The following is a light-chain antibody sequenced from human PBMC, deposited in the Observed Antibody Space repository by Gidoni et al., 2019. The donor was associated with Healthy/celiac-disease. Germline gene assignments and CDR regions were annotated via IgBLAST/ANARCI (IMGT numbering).Light chain of an antibody. CDR1: SSDVGGYNY. J-gene: IGLJ1*01. V-gene: IGLV2-11*01. Sequence: QSALTQHRPVSGSPGQSVTIPCTGTSSDVGGYNYVSWYQQHPVKAPKLMIYDVSKRPSGVPDRFSGSKSGNTASLTISGLQAEDEADYYCCSYAGSYVFGTGTKVTVL. CDR2: DVS. CDR3: CSYAGSYV.